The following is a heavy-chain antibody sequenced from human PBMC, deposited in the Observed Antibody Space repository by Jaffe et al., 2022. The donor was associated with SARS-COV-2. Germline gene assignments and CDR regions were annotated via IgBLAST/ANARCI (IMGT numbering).Heavy chain of an antibody. CDR1: GGSISSGSYY. CDR2: IYTSGIT. V-gene: IGHV4-61*02. J-gene: IGHJ5*02. D-gene: IGHD2-15*01. CDR3: ARDWDIVGVDP. Sequence: QVQLQESGPGLVKPSQTLSLTCSVSGGSISSGSYYWSWIRQPAGKGLEWIGRIYTSGITNYNPSLKSRVTISLDTSKNQFSLKLSSVTAADTAVYYCARDWDIVGVDPWGQGTLVTVSS.